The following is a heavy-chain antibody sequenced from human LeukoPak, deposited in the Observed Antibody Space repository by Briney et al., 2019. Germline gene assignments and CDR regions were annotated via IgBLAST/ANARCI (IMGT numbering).Heavy chain of an antibody. V-gene: IGHV3-49*04. CDR3: ASERYGGVSDAFDM. CDR1: GFTFGDYA. Sequence: GGSLRLSCTASGFTFGDYAVSWVRQAPGKGLEWVGFIRSKAYGGTTEYAASVKGRFTISRDNAKNSLFLQMNSLRVEDTAIYYCASERYGGVSDAFDMWGQGTMVTVSS. J-gene: IGHJ3*02. CDR2: IRSKAYGGTT. D-gene: IGHD4-23*01.